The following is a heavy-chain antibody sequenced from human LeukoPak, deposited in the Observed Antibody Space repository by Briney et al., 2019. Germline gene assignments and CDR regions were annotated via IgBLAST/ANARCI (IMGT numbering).Heavy chain of an antibody. CDR2: IYTSGST. CDR1: GGSISGGSYY. D-gene: IGHD1-1*01. CDR3: ASTQGGYNWNDGIYYYYYMDV. J-gene: IGHJ6*03. V-gene: IGHV4-61*02. Sequence: SQTLSLTCTVSGGSISGGSYYWSWIRQPAGKGLEWIGRIYTSGSTNYNPSLKSRVTISVDTSKNQFSLKLSSVTAADTAVYYCASTQGGYNWNDGIYYYYYMDVWGKGTTVTVSS.